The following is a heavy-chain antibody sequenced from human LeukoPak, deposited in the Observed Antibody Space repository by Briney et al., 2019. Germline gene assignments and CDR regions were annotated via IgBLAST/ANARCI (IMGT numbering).Heavy chain of an antibody. D-gene: IGHD1-1*01. V-gene: IGHV1-46*01. Sequence: ASVKVSCKASGYTFTSYYMHWVRQAPGQGLEWMRIINPSGGSTSYAQKFQGRVTMTRDTSTSTVYMELSSLRSEDTAVYYCAREHEDGWNDHLINYWGQGTLVTVSS. CDR1: GYTFTSYY. CDR2: INPSGGST. CDR3: AREHEDGWNDHLINY. J-gene: IGHJ4*02.